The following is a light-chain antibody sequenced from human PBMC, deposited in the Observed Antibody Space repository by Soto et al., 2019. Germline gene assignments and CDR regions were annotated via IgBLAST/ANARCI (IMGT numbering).Light chain of an antibody. V-gene: IGKV1-5*01. CDR2: AAS. Sequence: DIQMTQSPSTLSASVGDRVTITCRASQSISSWLAWYQQKPGKAPKLLIYAASSLQSGVPSRFSGSGSETDFTLTISCLQSEDFATYYCQQYYSYPLTFGQGTRLEIK. CDR3: QQYYSYPLT. CDR1: QSISSW. J-gene: IGKJ5*01.